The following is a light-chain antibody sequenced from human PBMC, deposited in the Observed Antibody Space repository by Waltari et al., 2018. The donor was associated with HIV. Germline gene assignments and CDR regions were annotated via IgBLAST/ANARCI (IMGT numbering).Light chain of an antibody. CDR1: QTIDRW. Sequence: DIQMTQFPSTLSASVGDRVTIACRASQTIDRWLAWYQQKPGKAPRLLMYKASTLQSGVPYRFSGSGSGTEFTLTINSLQPDDFATYYCQQYNSYPRTFGQGTKVEIK. CDR3: QQYNSYPRT. V-gene: IGKV1-5*03. J-gene: IGKJ1*01. CDR2: KAS.